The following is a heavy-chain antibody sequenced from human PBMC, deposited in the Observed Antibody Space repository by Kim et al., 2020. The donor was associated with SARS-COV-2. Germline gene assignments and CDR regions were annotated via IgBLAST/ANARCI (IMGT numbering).Heavy chain of an antibody. CDR3: AKDVVGVGSSWYDY. D-gene: IGHD6-13*01. J-gene: IGHJ4*02. CDR2: ISGSGGST. Sequence: GGSLRLSCAASGFTFSSYAMSWVRQAPGKGLEWVSAISGSGGSTYYADSVKGRFTISRDNSKNTLYLQMNSLRAEDTAVYYCAKDVVGVGSSWYDYWGRGTLVTVSS. V-gene: IGHV3-23*01. CDR1: GFTFSSYA.